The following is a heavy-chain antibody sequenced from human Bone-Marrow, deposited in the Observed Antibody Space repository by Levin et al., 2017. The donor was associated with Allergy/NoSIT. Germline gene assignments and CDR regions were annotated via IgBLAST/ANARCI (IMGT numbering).Heavy chain of an antibody. V-gene: IGHV1-2*02. CDR2: ISPGSGGT. CDR3: ARGYYGSGTYYSN. D-gene: IGHD3-10*01. Sequence: ASVKVSCKASGYSFTGYFIHWLRQAPGQGLEWMGWISPGSGGTNYAQKLQGRVTMTRDTSISTAYMELTSLRSDDTAVYYCARGYYGSGTYYSNWGQGTLVTVSS. J-gene: IGHJ4*02. CDR1: GYSFTGYF.